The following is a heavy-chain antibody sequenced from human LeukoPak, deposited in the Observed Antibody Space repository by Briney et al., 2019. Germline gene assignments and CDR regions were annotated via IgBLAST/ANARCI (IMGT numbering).Heavy chain of an antibody. Sequence: GECLKISCKGSRYSFTSYWIGWVRQMPGKGLEWMGIIYPGDSDTRYSPSFQGQVTISADKSISTAYLQWSSLKASDTAMYYCARQVAVAGRYYWGQGTLVTVSS. V-gene: IGHV5-51*01. CDR2: IYPGDSDT. CDR3: ARQVAVAGRYY. J-gene: IGHJ4*02. D-gene: IGHD6-19*01. CDR1: RYSFTSYW.